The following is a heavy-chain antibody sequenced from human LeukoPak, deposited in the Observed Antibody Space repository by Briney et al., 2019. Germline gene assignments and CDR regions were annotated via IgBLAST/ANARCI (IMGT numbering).Heavy chain of an antibody. V-gene: IGHV3-23*01. CDR3: AKGRARIESSSWYSRVDGFDP. Sequence: QAGGSLRLSCAASGFTFSSYAMSWVRQAPGKGLEWVSAISGSGGSTYYADSVKGRFTISRDNSKNTLYLQMNSLRAEDTAVYYCAKGRARIESSSWYSRVDGFDPWGQGTLVTVSS. CDR2: ISGSGGST. CDR1: GFTFSSYA. D-gene: IGHD6-13*01. J-gene: IGHJ5*02.